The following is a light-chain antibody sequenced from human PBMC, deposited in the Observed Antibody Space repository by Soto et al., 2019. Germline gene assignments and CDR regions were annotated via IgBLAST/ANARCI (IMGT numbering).Light chain of an antibody. CDR2: GAS. CDR1: QSVSSSY. V-gene: IGKV3-20*01. CDR3: QQYGSSPGYT. Sequence: EIVLTQSPGTLSLSPGERATLSCRASQSVSSSYLAWYQQKPGQAPRLLIYGASSRATGITDMFSGSGSETDFTLTISRLEPEDFAVYYCQQYGSSPGYTFGQGTKLEIK. J-gene: IGKJ2*01.